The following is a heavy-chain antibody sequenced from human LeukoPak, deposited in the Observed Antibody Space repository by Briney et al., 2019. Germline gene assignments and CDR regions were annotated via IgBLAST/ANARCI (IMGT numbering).Heavy chain of an antibody. D-gene: IGHD6-13*01. J-gene: IGHJ6*02. CDR1: GYTFTGYY. CDR3: ASPPNVAAAGTRYYYYYGMDV. CDR2: INPNSGGT. V-gene: IGHV1-2*02. Sequence: GASVKVSCKASGYTFTGYYMHWVRQAPGQGLEWMGWINPNSGGTNYAQKFQGRVTMTRDTSISTAYMELSRLRSDDTAVYYCASPPNVAAAGTRYYYYYGMDVWGQGTTVTVSS.